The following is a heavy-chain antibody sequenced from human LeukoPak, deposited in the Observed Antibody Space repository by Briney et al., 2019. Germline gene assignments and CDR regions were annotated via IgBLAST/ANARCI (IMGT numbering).Heavy chain of an antibody. D-gene: IGHD6-19*01. CDR3: ARVSPLIFHSGGGDI. CDR2: INPSDGST. Sequence: ASVKVSCKTSGYSFTTYYMHWVRQAPGQGLEWMGIINPSDGSTTYAQNFQGRVSLTRDTSTSTVYMELSSLKSDDTAFYYCARVSPLIFHSGGGDIWGQGILITVSS. CDR1: GYSFTTYY. J-gene: IGHJ3*02. V-gene: IGHV1-46*01.